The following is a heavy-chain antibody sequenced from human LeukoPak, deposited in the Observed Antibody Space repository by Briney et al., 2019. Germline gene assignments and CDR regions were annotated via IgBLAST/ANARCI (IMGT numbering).Heavy chain of an antibody. CDR2: LSGSGGST. J-gene: IGHJ3*02. Sequence: AGGSLRLSCAASGFTFSTYAMSWVRQAPGKGLEWVSGLSGSGGSTFYADSVKGRFTISRDNSKNTLYLQMNSLRVADTAVYYCAKHLLVVPAAGDTFDIWAQGTMVTVSS. D-gene: IGHD2-2*01. V-gene: IGHV3-23*01. CDR3: AKHLLVVPAAGDTFDI. CDR1: GFTFSTYA.